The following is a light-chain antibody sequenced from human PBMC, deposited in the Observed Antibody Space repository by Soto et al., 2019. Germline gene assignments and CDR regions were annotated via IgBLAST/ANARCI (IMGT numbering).Light chain of an antibody. CDR3: QSYDSSLSALV. Sequence: QAVLTQPPSVSGAPGQRVTISCTGSSSSIGAGYDVHWYQQLPGTAPKLLIYINTNRPSGVPDRFSGSKSGTSASLAITGLQAEDEGDYYCQSYDSSLSALVFGGGTQLTVL. J-gene: IGLJ2*01. V-gene: IGLV1-40*01. CDR2: INT. CDR1: SSSIGAGYD.